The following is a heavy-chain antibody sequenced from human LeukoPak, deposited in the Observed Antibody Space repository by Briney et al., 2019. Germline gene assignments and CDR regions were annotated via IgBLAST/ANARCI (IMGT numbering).Heavy chain of an antibody. D-gene: IGHD3-22*01. CDR1: GFTFSNYG. J-gene: IGHJ5*02. CDR3: ARAGYYYDSSGAWFDP. V-gene: IGHV3-33*01. CDR2: IWYDGSEK. Sequence: GRSLRLSCAASGFTFSNYGMHWVRQAPGKGLEWVAVIWYDGSEKYYPDFVKGRFTISRGNSKNTLYLQMNSLRAEDTAIYYCARAGYYYDSSGAWFDPWGQGTLVTVSS.